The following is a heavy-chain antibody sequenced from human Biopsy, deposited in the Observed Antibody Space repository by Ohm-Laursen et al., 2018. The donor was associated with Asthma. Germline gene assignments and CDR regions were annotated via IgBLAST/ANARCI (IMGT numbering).Heavy chain of an antibody. CDR1: GTHFGSYN. D-gene: IGHD6-13*01. CDR2: ITFDGSTQ. CDR3: ARGYSTSWYFGY. V-gene: IGHV3-30-3*01. J-gene: IGHJ4*02. Sequence: SLRLSCTASGTHFGSYNMHWARQAPGKGLEWVAVITFDGSTQHYGDSVKGRFTISRDNAKKPLFLEMNSLTVEDTAVYFCARGYSTSWYFGYWGQGTLVTVSS.